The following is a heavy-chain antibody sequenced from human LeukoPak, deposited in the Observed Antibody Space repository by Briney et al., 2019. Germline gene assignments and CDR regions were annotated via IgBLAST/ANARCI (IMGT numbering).Heavy chain of an antibody. V-gene: IGHV4-39*07. CDR3: ARDLGSGWPRGWFDP. CDR1: GGSFSNSNYY. J-gene: IGHJ5*02. CDR2: IYYSGST. Sequence: SETLSLTCTVSGGSFSNSNYYWGWTRQPPGKGLEWIGSIYYSGSTYYNPSLKSRVTISADTSKNQFSLKLRSVTAADTAVYYCARDLGSGWPRGWFDPWGQGTLVTVSS. D-gene: IGHD6-19*01.